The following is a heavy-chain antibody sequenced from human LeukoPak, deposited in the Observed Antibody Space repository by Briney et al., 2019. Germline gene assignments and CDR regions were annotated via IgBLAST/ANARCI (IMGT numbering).Heavy chain of an antibody. CDR2: IYYSGST. J-gene: IGHJ3*02. CDR1: GGSISSGDYY. CDR3: ARERLGCSSTSCFPGAFDI. V-gene: IGHV4-30-4*08. D-gene: IGHD2-2*01. Sequence: SETMSLTCTVSGGSISSGDYYWSWIRQPPGKGLEWIGYIYYSGSTYYNPSLKSRVTISVDTSKNQFSLKLSSVTAADTAVYYCARERLGCSSTSCFPGAFDIWGQGTMVTVSS.